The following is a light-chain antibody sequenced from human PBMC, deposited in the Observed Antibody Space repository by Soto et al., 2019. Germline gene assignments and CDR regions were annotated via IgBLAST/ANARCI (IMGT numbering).Light chain of an antibody. CDR2: GTS. V-gene: IGKV3D-20*02. CDR1: QSVSSSY. J-gene: IGKJ5*01. Sequence: EIVLTQSPGTLSLSPGESATLSCRASQSVSSSYLSWYQQKPGQAPRLLIHGTSDRATGIPDRFSGSGSGTDFTLTITSLEPEDFAVYYCQQRSNWPITFGQGTRLEIK. CDR3: QQRSNWPIT.